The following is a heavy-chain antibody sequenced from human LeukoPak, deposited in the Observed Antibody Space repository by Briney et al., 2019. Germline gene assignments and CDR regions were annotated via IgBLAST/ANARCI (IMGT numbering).Heavy chain of an antibody. CDR3: ARNTTDRFFDY. CDR1: GSSIRSDYY. D-gene: IGHD4-17*01. V-gene: IGHV4-38-2*01. CDR2: IYHSGGT. J-gene: IGHJ4*02. Sequence: PSETLSLTCAVSGSSIRSDYYWGWFRQPPGKGLEWIGSIYHSGGTSYNPSLKSRVTISVDTSQNQFSLNLNSVTAADTAVYYCARNTTDRFFDYWGQGTLVTVSS.